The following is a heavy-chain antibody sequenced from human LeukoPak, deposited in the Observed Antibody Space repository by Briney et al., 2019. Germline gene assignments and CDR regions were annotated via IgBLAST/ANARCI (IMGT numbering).Heavy chain of an antibody. CDR1: GFTFSSYA. CDR2: IRYDGSNK. D-gene: IGHD3-3*01. V-gene: IGHV3-30*02. Sequence: GGSLRLSCAASGFTFSSYAMHWVRQAPGKGLEWVAFIRYDGSNKYYADSVKGRFTISRDNSKNTLYLQMNSLRAEDTAVYYCAKDPYDFWSGYDYWGQGTLVTVSS. CDR3: AKDPYDFWSGYDY. J-gene: IGHJ4*02.